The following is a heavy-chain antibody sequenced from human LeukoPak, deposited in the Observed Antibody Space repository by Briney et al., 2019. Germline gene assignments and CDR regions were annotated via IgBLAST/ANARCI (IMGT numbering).Heavy chain of an antibody. V-gene: IGHV3-30*02. J-gene: IGHJ4*02. CDR2: IAFDGSNK. CDR1: GFTFSNFA. Sequence: GGSLRLSCAASGFTFSNFAMHWVRQAPGKGLEWVAFIAFDGSNKYYADSVKGRFTISRDNSRNTLYLQMNSLRAEDTAVYYCAKASSGWLHPFDYWGQGTLVTVSS. CDR3: AKASSGWLHPFDY. D-gene: IGHD6-19*01.